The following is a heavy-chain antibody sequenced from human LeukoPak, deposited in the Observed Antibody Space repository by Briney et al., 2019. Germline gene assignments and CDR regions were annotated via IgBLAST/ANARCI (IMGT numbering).Heavy chain of an antibody. D-gene: IGHD5-12*01. V-gene: IGHV2-70*04. CDR2: VDWDDDK. J-gene: IGHJ4*02. Sequence: SGPALVKPTQTLTLTCTFSGFSLSTSGMRVSWIRQPPGKALEWLARVDWDDDKFYSTSLKTRLTISKDTSKNQVVLTKTNMDPVDTATYYCARSQVAATVFDYWGQGTLVTVSS. CDR1: GFSLSTSGMR. CDR3: ARSQVAATVFDY.